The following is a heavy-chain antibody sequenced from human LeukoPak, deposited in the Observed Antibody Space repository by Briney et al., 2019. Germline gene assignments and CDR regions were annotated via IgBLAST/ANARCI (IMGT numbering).Heavy chain of an antibody. CDR1: GFTFSSYS. Sequence: GGSLRLSCAASGFTFSSYSMNWVRQAPGKGLEWVSGINWNGGSTGYADSVKGRFTISRDNAKNSLYLQMNSLRAEDTALYYCARDRRSSRLIDYWGQGTLVTVSS. CDR3: ARDRRSSRLIDY. V-gene: IGHV3-20*04. J-gene: IGHJ4*02. CDR2: INWNGGST. D-gene: IGHD6-13*01.